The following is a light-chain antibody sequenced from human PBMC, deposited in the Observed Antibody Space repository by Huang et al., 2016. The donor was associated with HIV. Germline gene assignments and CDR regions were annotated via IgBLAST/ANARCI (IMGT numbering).Light chain of an antibody. J-gene: IGKJ4*01. V-gene: IGKV3-15*01. CDR2: GSS. Sequence: EIVMTQSPATLSVSPGQRVTLSCRANRSVSTNLAWYQQIHGQAPRLLIYGSSTRAPGIPARFSGSWSGTDFSLTISSLQSEDFALYYCHQYNNWLLSFGGGTRV. CDR3: HQYNNWLLS. CDR1: RSVSTN.